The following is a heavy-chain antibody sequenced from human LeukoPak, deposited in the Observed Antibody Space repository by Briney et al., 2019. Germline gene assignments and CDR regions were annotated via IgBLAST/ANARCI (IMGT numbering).Heavy chain of an antibody. CDR1: GFTFSSYA. CDR2: ISYDGSNK. J-gene: IGHJ6*02. Sequence: GGSLRLSCAASGFTFSSYAMHWVRQAPGKGLEWVAVISYDGSNKYYADSVKGRFTISRDNSKNTLYLQMNSLKTEDTAVYYCTTDELAVADTYYYYYGMDVWGQGTTVTVSS. CDR3: TTDELAVADTYYYYYGMDV. V-gene: IGHV3-30-3*01. D-gene: IGHD6-19*01.